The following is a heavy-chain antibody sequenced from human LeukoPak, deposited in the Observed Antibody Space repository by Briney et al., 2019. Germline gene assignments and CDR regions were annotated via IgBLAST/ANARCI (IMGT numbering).Heavy chain of an antibody. CDR2: INHSGST. CDR3: ARGSEKNDY. D-gene: IGHD1-14*01. V-gene: IGHV4-34*01. CDR1: GGSFSGYY. Sequence: SETLSHTCAVYGGSFSGYYWSWIRQPPGKGLEWIGEINHSGSTNYNPSLKSRVTISVDTSKNQFSLKLSSVTAADTAVYYCARGSEKNDYWGQGTLVTVSS. J-gene: IGHJ4*02.